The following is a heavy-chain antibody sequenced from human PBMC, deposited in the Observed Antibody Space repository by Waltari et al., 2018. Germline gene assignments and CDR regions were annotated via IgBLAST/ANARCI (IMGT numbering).Heavy chain of an antibody. J-gene: IGHJ4*02. CDR2: IYYSGST. D-gene: IGHD6-13*01. CDR3: ARGIYSSSWYIFDY. CDR1: GGSISSYY. Sequence: QVQLQESGPGLVKPSETLSLTCTVSGGSISSYYWSWIRQPPGKGLEWIGYIYYSGSTNYNPSLKSRCTISVDTSKNQFSLKLSSVTAADTAVYYCARGIYSSSWYIFDYWGQGTLVTVSS. V-gene: IGHV4-59*01.